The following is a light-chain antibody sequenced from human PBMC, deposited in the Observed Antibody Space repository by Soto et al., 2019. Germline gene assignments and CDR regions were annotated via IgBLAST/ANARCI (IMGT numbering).Light chain of an antibody. CDR1: ANIGSN. J-gene: IGKJ4*01. CDR2: AAS. CDR3: QQSYKILT. Sequence: DIQLTQSPASLSASVGNRVTITCRARANIGSNLNWYQHQTGTAPKLLIYAASSLQGGVPSRFSGSGYGTQFTLTISGLQTEDFATYYCQQSYKILTFGGGTWVDI. V-gene: IGKV1-39*01.